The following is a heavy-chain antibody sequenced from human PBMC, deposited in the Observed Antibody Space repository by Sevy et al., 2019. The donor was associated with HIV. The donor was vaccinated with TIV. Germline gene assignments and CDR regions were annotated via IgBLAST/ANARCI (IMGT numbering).Heavy chain of an antibody. V-gene: IGHV3-23*01. CDR1: GFTFSTYS. CDR2: ISGSGGST. J-gene: IGHJ4*02. D-gene: IGHD3-3*01. Sequence: GGSLRLSCAASGFTFSTYSMHWVRQAPGKGLEWVSAISGSGGSTYYADSVKGRFTISRDNSKNTLYLQMNSLRAEDTAVYYCAKAFLIGIFGVVDYWGQGTLVTVSS. CDR3: AKAFLIGIFGVVDY.